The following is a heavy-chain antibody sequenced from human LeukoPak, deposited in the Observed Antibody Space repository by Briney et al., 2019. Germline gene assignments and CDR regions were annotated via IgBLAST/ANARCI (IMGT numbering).Heavy chain of an antibody. CDR1: GFTFSSYG. D-gene: IGHD1-26*01. CDR2: ISYDGSNK. Sequence: GGSLRLSCAASGFTFSSYGMHWVRQAPGKGLEWVAVISYDGSNKYYADSVKGRFTISRDNSKNTLYLQMNSLRAEDTAVYYCAKAATNYGIGYWGQGTLVTVSP. CDR3: AKAATNYGIGY. J-gene: IGHJ4*02. V-gene: IGHV3-30*18.